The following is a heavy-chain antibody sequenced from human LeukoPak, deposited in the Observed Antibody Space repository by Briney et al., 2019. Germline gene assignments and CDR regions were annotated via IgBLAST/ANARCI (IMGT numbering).Heavy chain of an antibody. V-gene: IGHV1-18*01. CDR1: GYTFTSYG. CDR2: ISAYNSNT. Sequence: ASVKVSCKASGYTFTSYGISWVRQAPGQGLEWMGWISAYNSNTNYAQKLQGRVTMTTDTSTSTAYMELRSLRSDDTAVYYCARGGYYDILTGYQIDYWGQGTLVTVSS. J-gene: IGHJ4*02. D-gene: IGHD3-9*01. CDR3: ARGGYYDILTGYQIDY.